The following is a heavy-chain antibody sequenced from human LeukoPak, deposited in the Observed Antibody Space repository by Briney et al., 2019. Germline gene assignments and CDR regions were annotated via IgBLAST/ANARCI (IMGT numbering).Heavy chain of an antibody. D-gene: IGHD6-19*01. Sequence: GGSLRLSCAASGFTFSSYIMNWVRQAPGKGLEWVSSISSSSSYIYYADSVKGRFTISRDNAKNSLYLQMNSLRAEDTAVYYCARNPYSSGWDYLDYWGHGTLVTVSS. CDR1: GFTFSSYI. CDR2: ISSSSSYI. V-gene: IGHV3-21*01. CDR3: ARNPYSSGWDYLDY. J-gene: IGHJ4*01.